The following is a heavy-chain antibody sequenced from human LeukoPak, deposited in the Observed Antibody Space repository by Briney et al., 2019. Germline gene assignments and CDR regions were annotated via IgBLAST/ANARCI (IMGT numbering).Heavy chain of an antibody. CDR1: GVSISSGGYS. CDR2: IYHSGST. CDR3: ARGAAAGEPWFDP. J-gene: IGHJ5*02. D-gene: IGHD6-13*01. Sequence: SQTLSLTCAVSGVSISSGGYSWSWIRQPPGKGLEWIGYIYHSGSTYYNPSLKSRVTISVDRSKNQFSLKLSSVTAADTAVYYCARGAAAGEPWFDPWGQGTLVTVSS. V-gene: IGHV4-30-2*01.